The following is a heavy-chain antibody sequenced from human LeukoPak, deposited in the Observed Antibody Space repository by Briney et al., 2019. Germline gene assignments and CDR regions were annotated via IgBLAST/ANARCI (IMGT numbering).Heavy chain of an antibody. D-gene: IGHD3-3*01. CDR1: GFTFTNYA. Sequence: GGSLRLSCAASGFTFTNYAMSWVRQAPGKGLEWVAVISYDGSNKYYADSVKGRITISRDNSKNTLFLQMNSLRAEDTAVYYCARDQYDTWSRRGNFDSWGQGTLVIVSS. CDR3: ARDQYDTWSRRGNFDS. V-gene: IGHV3-30-3*01. J-gene: IGHJ4*02. CDR2: ISYDGSNK.